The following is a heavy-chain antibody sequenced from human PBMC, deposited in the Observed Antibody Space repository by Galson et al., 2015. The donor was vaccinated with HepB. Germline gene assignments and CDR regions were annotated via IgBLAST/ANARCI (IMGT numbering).Heavy chain of an antibody. CDR2: ISGSGGST. CDR3: AKSPSGSYVGGDLFDY. V-gene: IGHV3-23*01. CDR1: GFTFSSYA. D-gene: IGHD1-26*01. Sequence: SLRLSCAASGFTFSSYAMSWVRQAPGKGLEWVSAISGSGGSTYYADSVKGRFTISRDNSKNTLYLQMNSLRAEDTAVYYCAKSPSGSYVGGDLFDYWGQGTLVTVSS. J-gene: IGHJ4*02.